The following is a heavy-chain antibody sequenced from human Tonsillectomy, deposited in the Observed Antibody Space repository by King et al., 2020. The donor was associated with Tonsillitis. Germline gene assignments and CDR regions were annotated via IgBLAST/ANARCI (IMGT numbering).Heavy chain of an antibody. Sequence: VQLVESGGGVVQPGRSLRVSCEASGFTLENYGMHWVRQAPGKGLEWVAVISNDGNYAYYADSVKGRFTISRDNSKNTLFLQMNSLRTEDTAVYYCTKPKSAVSRDFLIDYWGQGPLVSVSS. CDR3: TKPKSAVSRDFLIDY. CDR2: ISNDGNYA. CDR1: GFTLENYG. D-gene: IGHD3-9*01. J-gene: IGHJ4*02. V-gene: IGHV3-30*19.